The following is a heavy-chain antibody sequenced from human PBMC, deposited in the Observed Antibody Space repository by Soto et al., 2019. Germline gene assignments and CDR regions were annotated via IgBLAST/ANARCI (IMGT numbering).Heavy chain of an antibody. V-gene: IGHV4-30-4*01. CDR2: IYYSGST. J-gene: IGHJ6*02. CDR1: GGSISSGDYY. Sequence: SETLSLTCTVSGGSISSGDYYWSWIRQPPGKGLEWIGYIYYSGSTYYNPSLKSRVTISVDTSKNQFSLKLSSVTAADTAVYYCARGTIYGSGSPYWELGYYGMDVWGQGTTVTV. D-gene: IGHD3-10*01. CDR3: ARGTIYGSGSPYWELGYYGMDV.